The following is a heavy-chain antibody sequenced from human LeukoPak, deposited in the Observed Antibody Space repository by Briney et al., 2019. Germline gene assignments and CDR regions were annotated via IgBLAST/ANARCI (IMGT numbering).Heavy chain of an antibody. CDR1: GFTFSSYE. CDR2: ISSSGSTI. J-gene: IGHJ4*02. Sequence: GGSLRLSCAASGFTFSSYEMNWVRQAPGKGLEWVSYISSSGSTIYYADSVKGRFTISRDNSKNTLYLQMNSLRAEDTAVYYCATPHYDFWSGYYKPTFDYWGQGTLVTVSS. V-gene: IGHV3-48*03. CDR3: ATPHYDFWSGYYKPTFDY. D-gene: IGHD3-3*01.